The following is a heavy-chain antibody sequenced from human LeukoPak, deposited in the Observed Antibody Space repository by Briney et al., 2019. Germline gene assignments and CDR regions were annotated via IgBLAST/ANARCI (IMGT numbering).Heavy chain of an antibody. CDR3: AKDDAVTYFDY. CDR1: GFTFSAYG. Sequence: GGSLRLSCAASGFTFSAYGMHWVRQAPGKGLEWVALISYDGSHKYYADSVKGRFTISRDNSKNTLYLQMNSLGAEDTAVYYCAKDDAVTYFDYWGQGTLVTVSS. V-gene: IGHV3-30*18. J-gene: IGHJ4*02. CDR2: ISYDGSHK. D-gene: IGHD4-17*01.